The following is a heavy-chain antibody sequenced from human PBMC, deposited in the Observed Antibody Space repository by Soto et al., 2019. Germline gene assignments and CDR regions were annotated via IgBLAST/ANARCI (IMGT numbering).Heavy chain of an antibody. V-gene: IGHV4-39*02. CDR3: ERDARRLGVDY. D-gene: IGHD3-16*01. CDR1: GVSFSTRGYY. J-gene: IGHJ4*02. CDR2: ISYTAST. Sequence: SETLSLTCTVCGVSFSTRGYYWGWFRQFSGRGLEWIGSISYTASTYYTPSLKSRVTKSVDTSKNQFSLKLSSVTAADTAVYYCERDARRLGVDYWGQGTLVTVSS.